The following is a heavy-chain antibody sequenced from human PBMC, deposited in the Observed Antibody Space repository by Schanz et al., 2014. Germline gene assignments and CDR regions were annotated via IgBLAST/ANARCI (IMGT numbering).Heavy chain of an antibody. Sequence: EVQLVESGGGLVQPGGSLRLSCAVSGFTFSSYAMSWVRQAPGKGLEWVSTISGGGGGYRPYADSVKGRFTVSRDNAKSTLFLQMDSLRPEDTAIYYCAKEWSPSFWGQGTLVTVSS. CDR1: GFTFSSYA. V-gene: IGHV3-23*04. CDR2: ISGGGGGYR. CDR3: AKEWSPSF. D-gene: IGHD1-26*01. J-gene: IGHJ4*02.